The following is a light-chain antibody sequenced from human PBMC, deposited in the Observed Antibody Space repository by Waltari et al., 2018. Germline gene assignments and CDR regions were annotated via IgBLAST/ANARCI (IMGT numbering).Light chain of an antibody. CDR1: TLGAKY. CDR2: QDS. V-gene: IGLV3-1*01. CDR3: QAWDSSTVV. Sequence: SYELTQPPSVSVSPGQTASITCSGDTLGAKYACWYQQKPGQSPVLVIYQDSKRPSGIPKRFSGSNSGNTATLTIGGTQAMDEADYYCQAWDSSTVVFGGGTKLTVL. J-gene: IGLJ2*01.